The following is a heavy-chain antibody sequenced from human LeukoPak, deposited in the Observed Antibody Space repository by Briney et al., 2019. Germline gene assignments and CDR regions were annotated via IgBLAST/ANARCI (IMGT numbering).Heavy chain of an antibody. D-gene: IGHD3-9*01. CDR3: AKDMRGTYYDILTGYSFDY. Sequence: GGSLRLSCAASGFTFDDYAMHWVRQAPGKGLEWVSGISWNSGSISYADSVKGRFTTSRDNAKNSLYLQMNSLRAEDTALYYCAKDMRGTYYDILTGYSFDYWGQGTLVTVSS. CDR2: ISWNSGSI. J-gene: IGHJ4*02. V-gene: IGHV3-9*01. CDR1: GFTFDDYA.